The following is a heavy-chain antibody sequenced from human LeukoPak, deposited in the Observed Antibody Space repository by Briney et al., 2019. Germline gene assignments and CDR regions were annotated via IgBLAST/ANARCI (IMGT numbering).Heavy chain of an antibody. D-gene: IGHD3-16*02. J-gene: IGHJ4*02. CDR1: GFAFNTYS. CDR3: ARDSEGPYDYVWGSYRYYYFDY. CDR2: ISSSSSYI. Sequence: GGSLRLSCAASGFAFNTYSMNWVRQAPGKGLEWVSSISSSSSYIYYADSVKGRFTISRDNAKNSLYLQMNSLRAEDTAVYYCARDSEGPYDYVWGSYRYYYFDYWGQGTLVTVSS. V-gene: IGHV3-21*01.